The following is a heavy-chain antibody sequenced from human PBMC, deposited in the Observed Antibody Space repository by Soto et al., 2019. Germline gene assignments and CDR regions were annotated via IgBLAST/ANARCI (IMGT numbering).Heavy chain of an antibody. CDR2: VSGSGSGT. V-gene: IGHV3-23*01. D-gene: IGHD6-19*01. J-gene: IGHJ6*02. CDR3: AKGKTGGHSSGWFHYSYGMDV. Sequence: GGSLRLSCEASGFTFSTYPMTWVRKAPGKGLEWVSGVSGSGSGTYYADSVKGRFTISRDNSKNTLYLQMNSLRAEDTALYYCAKGKTGGHSSGWFHYSYGMDVWGQGTPVTVSS. CDR1: GFTFSTYP.